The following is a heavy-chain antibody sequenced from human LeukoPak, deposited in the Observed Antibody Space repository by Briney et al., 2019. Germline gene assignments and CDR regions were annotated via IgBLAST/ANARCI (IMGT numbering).Heavy chain of an antibody. Sequence: GASVKVSCKASGYTFTGYYMHWVRQAPGQGLEWMGRINPNSGGTNYAQKFQGRVTMTRDTSISTVYMELSRLRSDDTAVYYCARSLLVNYDILTGDDYWGQGTLVTVSS. D-gene: IGHD3-9*01. CDR2: INPNSGGT. CDR1: GYTFTGYY. CDR3: ARSLLVNYDILTGDDY. J-gene: IGHJ4*02. V-gene: IGHV1-2*06.